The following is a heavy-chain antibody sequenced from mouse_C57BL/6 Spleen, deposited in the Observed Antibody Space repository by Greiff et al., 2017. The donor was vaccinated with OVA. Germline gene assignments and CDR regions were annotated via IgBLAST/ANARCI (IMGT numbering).Heavy chain of an antibody. CDR1: GYTFTSYW. CDR3: ARDYSNYFDY. J-gene: IGHJ2*01. Sequence: QVQLQQPGAELVMPGASVKLSCKASGYTFTSYWMHWVKQRPGQGLEWIGELDPSDSYPNYNQKFTGKSTLTVDKSSSTAYMQLSSLTSEDSAVYYCARDYSNYFDYWGQGTTLTVSS. D-gene: IGHD2-5*01. V-gene: IGHV1-69*01. CDR2: LDPSDSYP.